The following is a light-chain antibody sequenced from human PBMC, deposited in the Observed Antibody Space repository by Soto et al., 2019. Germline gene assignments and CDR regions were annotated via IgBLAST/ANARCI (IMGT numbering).Light chain of an antibody. J-gene: IGKJ1*01. Sequence: AIRMTPSPSSFSASTVDRVTITCRASQGISSYLAWYQQKPGKAPKLLIYAASTLQSGVPSRFSGSGSGTDFTLTISCLQSEDFATYYCQQYYSYPPTFGQGTKVDIK. CDR2: AAS. V-gene: IGKV1-8*01. CDR3: QQYYSYPPT. CDR1: QGISSY.